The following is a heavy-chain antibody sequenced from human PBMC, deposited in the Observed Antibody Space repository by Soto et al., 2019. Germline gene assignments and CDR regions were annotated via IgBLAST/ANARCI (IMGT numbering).Heavy chain of an antibody. Sequence: KVSCKASRVAFSKFIVTWVRQAPGLGLEWVGGIIPIFGTANYAQKFQGRVTITAGESTSTSYMEVNNLRSEDTAVYYCAKVRYSSPMGYYYGMDVWGQGTTVTVSS. CDR1: RVAFSKFI. J-gene: IGHJ6*02. CDR2: IIPIFGTA. V-gene: IGHV1-69*01. CDR3: AKVRYSSPMGYYYGMDV. D-gene: IGHD6-19*01.